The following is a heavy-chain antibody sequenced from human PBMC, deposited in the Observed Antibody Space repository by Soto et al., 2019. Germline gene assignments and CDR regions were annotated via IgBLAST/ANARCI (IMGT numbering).Heavy chain of an antibody. CDR2: IIPIFGTA. CDR3: AREVLGVTMDRGAADAFDI. J-gene: IGHJ3*02. D-gene: IGHD3-10*01. V-gene: IGHV1-69*01. CDR1: GGTFSSYA. Sequence: QVQLVQSGAEVKKPGSSVKVSCKASGGTFSSYAISWVRQAPGQGLEWMGGIIPIFGTANYAQQFQGRVTITADESTSTVYMELSILRSEDTAVYYCAREVLGVTMDRGAADAFDIWGQGTMVTVSS.